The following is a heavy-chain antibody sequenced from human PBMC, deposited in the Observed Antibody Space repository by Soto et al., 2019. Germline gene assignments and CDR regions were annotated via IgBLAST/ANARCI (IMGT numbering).Heavy chain of an antibody. CDR2: VSGSAGTP. CDR3: ARAQGRARNALDV. D-gene: IGHD3-10*01. CDR1: GFTFSFYV. J-gene: IGHJ3*01. Sequence: EVQLLESGGGLVQPGGSLRLSCEASGFTFSFYVMTWVRQAPGKGLEWDSAVSGSAGTPYHADSVKGRCSISRDNSKNTLYLPLSRLPADETAVYYCARAQGRARNALDVWGHGTMVTVSS. V-gene: IGHV3-23*01.